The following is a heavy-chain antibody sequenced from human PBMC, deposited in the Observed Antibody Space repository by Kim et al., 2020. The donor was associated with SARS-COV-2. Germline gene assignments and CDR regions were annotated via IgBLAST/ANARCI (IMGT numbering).Heavy chain of an antibody. CDR3: ARVLTSGWSYFDY. V-gene: IGHV3-11*05. D-gene: IGHD6-19*01. J-gene: IGHJ4*02. Sequence: YANSREGLSTISRGNARASLYLQMHSLRAEDTAVYYCARVLTSGWSYFDYWGQGTLVTVSS.